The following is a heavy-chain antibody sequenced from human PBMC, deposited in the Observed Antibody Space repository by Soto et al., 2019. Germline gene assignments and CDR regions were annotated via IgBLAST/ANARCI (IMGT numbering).Heavy chain of an antibody. CDR2: IIPIFGTA. Sequence: GASVKVSCKASGGTFSSYAISWVRQAPGQGLEWMGGIIPIFGTANYAQKLQGRVTITADESTSTAYMELSSLRSEDTAVYYCARESGLPPRYYGMDVWGQGTTVTVSS. CDR1: GGTFSSYA. D-gene: IGHD4-17*01. CDR3: ARESGLPPRYYGMDV. V-gene: IGHV1-69*13. J-gene: IGHJ6*02.